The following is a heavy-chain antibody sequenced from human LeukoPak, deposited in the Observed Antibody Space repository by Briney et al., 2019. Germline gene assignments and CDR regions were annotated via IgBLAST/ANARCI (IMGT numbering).Heavy chain of an antibody. CDR1: GFTFSRSW. CDR2: IKQDGSDK. D-gene: IGHD4-11*01. CDR3: ARGAERLILYDYSNYDQLEGGAFDY. Sequence: GGSLRLSCAASGFTFSRSWMTWVRQAPGKGLEWVANIKQDGSDKYYVDSVKGRFTISRDNAKNSLYLQMNSLRAEDTAVYFCARGAERLILYDYSNYDQLEGGAFDYWGQGTLVTVSS. J-gene: IGHJ4*02. V-gene: IGHV3-7*01.